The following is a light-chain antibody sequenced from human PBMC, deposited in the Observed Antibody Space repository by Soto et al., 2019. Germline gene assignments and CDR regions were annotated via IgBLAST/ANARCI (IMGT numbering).Light chain of an antibody. CDR3: HHYDNSPPFP. CDR1: QTINNRY. CDR2: GAS. J-gene: IGKJ3*01. Sequence: EIVLTQSPGTLSLSPGERAILSCRASQTINNRYLAWYQQMPGRAPRLLIHGASSRAAGIPDSFSGSGSGTDITLTINRLEPEDFAVYYCHHYDNSPPFPFGPGTTVDF. V-gene: IGKV3-20*01.